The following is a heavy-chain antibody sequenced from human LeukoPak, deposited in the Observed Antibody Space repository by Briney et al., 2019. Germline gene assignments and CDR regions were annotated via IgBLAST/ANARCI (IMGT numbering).Heavy chain of an antibody. J-gene: IGHJ3*02. V-gene: IGHV4-59*01. CDR1: GGSISGYY. D-gene: IGHD1-26*01. CDR2: IYYSGST. CDR3: EREGARWEPSFSAFDI. Sequence: SETLSLTCTVSGGSISGYYWSWLRQPPGKGLEWIGYIYYSGSTSYNPSLKSRVTISVDTSKNQFSLKLSSVTAADTAVYYCEREGARWEPSFSAFDIWGQGTMVTVSS.